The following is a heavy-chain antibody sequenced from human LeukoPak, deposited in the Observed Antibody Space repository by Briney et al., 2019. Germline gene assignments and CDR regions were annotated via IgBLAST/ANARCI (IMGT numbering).Heavy chain of an antibody. CDR3: ALQVHCYYMDV. CDR1: GGTFSSYA. CDR2: IIPIFGTA. V-gene: IGHV1-69*05. J-gene: IGHJ6*03. Sequence: EASVKVSCKASGGTFSSYAISWVRQAPGQGLEWMGGIIPIFGTANYAQKFQGRVTITTDESTSTAYMELSSLRSEDTAVYYCALQVHCYYMDVWGKGTTVTVSS.